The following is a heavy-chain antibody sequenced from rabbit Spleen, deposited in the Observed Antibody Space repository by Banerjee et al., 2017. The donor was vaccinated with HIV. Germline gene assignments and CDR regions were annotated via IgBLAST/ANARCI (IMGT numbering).Heavy chain of an antibody. V-gene: IGHV1S43*01. CDR1: GFDLSTYYY. CDR3: ARNYVNAFDP. CDR2: IDPDYDST. D-gene: IGHD1-1*01. J-gene: IGHJ2*01. Sequence: QEQLVESGGGLVTLGGSLKLSCKASGFDLSTYYYMCWVRQAPGKGLEWIACIDPDYDSTDYASWVNGRFTISLDNAQNTVFLQMTSLTAADTATYFCARNYVNAFDPWGPGTLVTVS.